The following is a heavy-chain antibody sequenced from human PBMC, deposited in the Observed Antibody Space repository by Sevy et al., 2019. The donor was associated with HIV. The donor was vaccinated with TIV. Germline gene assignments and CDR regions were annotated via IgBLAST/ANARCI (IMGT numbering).Heavy chain of an antibody. CDR2: INSDGSST. Sequence: GGSLRLSCAASGFTFSSYWMHWVRQAPGKGLVWVSRINSDGSSTSYADSVKGRFTISRDNAKNTLYLQMNSLRDEDTAVYYCARVGIAAAGDYYYYMDVWVKGTTVTVSS. CDR3: ARVGIAAAGDYYYYMDV. CDR1: GFTFSSYW. D-gene: IGHD6-13*01. J-gene: IGHJ6*03. V-gene: IGHV3-74*01.